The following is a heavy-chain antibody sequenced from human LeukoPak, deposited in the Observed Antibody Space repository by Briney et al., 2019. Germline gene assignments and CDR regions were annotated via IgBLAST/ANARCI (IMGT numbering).Heavy chain of an antibody. CDR1: GCSFTSYW. CDR2: IYPGDSDT. CDR3: ARQRQQLVHIDY. Sequence: GEPLKTSCKGSGCSFTSYWIGWVRQMPGKGLEEMGIIYPGDSDTRYSPSFQGQVTISADKSISTAYLQWSSLKASDTAMYYCARQRQQLVHIDYWGQGTLVTVSS. D-gene: IGHD6-13*01. V-gene: IGHV5-51*01. J-gene: IGHJ4*02.